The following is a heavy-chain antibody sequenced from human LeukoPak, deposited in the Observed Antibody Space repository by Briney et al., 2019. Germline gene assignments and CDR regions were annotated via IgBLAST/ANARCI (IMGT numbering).Heavy chain of an antibody. Sequence: GALVKVSCKASGYTFTSYGISWVRQAPGQGLEWMGWISGNNGNTNYAQKFQGRVTMTTDTSTSTAYMEMRSLRSDDTAVYYCARDFFHGHCAGLSCFLLDYWGQGSLVTVSS. CDR1: GYTFTSYG. J-gene: IGHJ4*02. CDR2: ISGNNGNT. V-gene: IGHV1-18*01. D-gene: IGHD2-15*01. CDR3: ARDFFHGHCAGLSCFLLDY.